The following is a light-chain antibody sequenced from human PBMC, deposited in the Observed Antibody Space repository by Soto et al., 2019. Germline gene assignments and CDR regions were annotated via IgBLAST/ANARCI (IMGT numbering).Light chain of an antibody. CDR1: QSVSSSY. Sequence: EVVLTQSPGTLSLSPGERATLSCRASQSVSSSYVAWYQQKRGQAPRLLMYGASSRATGIPDRFSGSGSGTDFTLTISILEPEDFVLYYCQHFRAFGQGTRLEIK. J-gene: IGKJ5*01. CDR3: QHFRA. V-gene: IGKV3-20*01. CDR2: GAS.